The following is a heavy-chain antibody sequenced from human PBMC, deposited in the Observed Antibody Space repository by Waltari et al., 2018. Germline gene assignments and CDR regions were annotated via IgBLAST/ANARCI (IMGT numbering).Heavy chain of an antibody. V-gene: IGHV1-2*02. CDR3: ARGITGTTGDYFDY. D-gene: IGHD1-7*01. CDR1: GYTFTGYY. J-gene: IGHJ4*02. Sequence: HVQVVQSGAEVKRPGASLKVSCKASGYTFTGYYMHWVRQAPGQGLAWMGWINPNSGGTNYDQKLQGRVTMTRDTSISTAYMELSRLRSDDTAVYYCARGITGTTGDYFDYWGQGTLVTVSS. CDR2: INPNSGGT.